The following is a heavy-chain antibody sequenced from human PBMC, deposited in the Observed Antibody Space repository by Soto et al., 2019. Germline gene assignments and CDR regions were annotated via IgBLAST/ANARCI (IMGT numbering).Heavy chain of an antibody. CDR2: ISGSGGST. D-gene: IGHD3-3*01. V-gene: IGHV3-23*01. CDR1: GFTFSSYA. Sequence: GGSLRLSFAASGFTFSSYAMSWVRQAPVKGLEWVSAISGSGGSTYYADSVKGRFTISRDNSKNTLYLQMNSLRAEDTAVYYCGKDYYDFWSGYYITYYYYYYGMDVCGQGTTVTVSS. J-gene: IGHJ6*02. CDR3: GKDYYDFWSGYYITYYYYYYGMDV.